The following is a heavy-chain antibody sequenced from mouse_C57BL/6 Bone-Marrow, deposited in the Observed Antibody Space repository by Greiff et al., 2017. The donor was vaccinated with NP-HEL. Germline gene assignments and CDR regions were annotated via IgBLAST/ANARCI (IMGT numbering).Heavy chain of an antibody. CDR1: GYTFTDYN. CDR3: ARRGYGSYFDY. J-gene: IGHJ2*01. V-gene: IGHV1-18*01. CDR2: INPNNGGT. Sequence: EVQLQQSGPELVKPGASVKIPCKASGYTFTDYNMDWVKQSHGKSLEWIGDINPNNGGTIYNQKFKGKATLTVDKPSSTAYMELRSLTSEDTAVYYCARRGYGSYFDYWGQGTTLTVSS. D-gene: IGHD1-1*01.